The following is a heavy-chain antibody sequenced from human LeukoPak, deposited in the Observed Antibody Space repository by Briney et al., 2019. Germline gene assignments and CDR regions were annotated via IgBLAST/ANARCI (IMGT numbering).Heavy chain of an antibody. Sequence: GGSLRLSCAASGFTFSDYHMSWIRQAPGKGLEWVSYISSSGSTIYYADSVKGRFTISRDNSKNTLYLQMNSLRAEDTAAYYCAKLPHDYGDYVDAFDIWGQGTMVTVSS. CDR2: ISSSGSTI. D-gene: IGHD4-17*01. J-gene: IGHJ3*02. CDR1: GFTFSDYH. V-gene: IGHV3-11*01. CDR3: AKLPHDYGDYVDAFDI.